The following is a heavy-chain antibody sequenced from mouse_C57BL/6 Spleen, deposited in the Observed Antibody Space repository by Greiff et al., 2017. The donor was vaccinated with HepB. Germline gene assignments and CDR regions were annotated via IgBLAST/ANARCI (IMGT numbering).Heavy chain of an antibody. Sequence: DVKLVESGGGLVKPGGSLKLSCAASGFTFSDYGMHWVRQAPEKGLEWVAYISSGSSTIYYADTVKGRFTISRDNAKNTLFLQMTSLRSEDTAMYYCARTIYYGNYGFAYWGQGTLVTVSA. V-gene: IGHV5-17*01. J-gene: IGHJ3*01. D-gene: IGHD2-1*01. CDR2: ISSGSSTI. CDR3: ARTIYYGNYGFAY. CDR1: GFTFSDYG.